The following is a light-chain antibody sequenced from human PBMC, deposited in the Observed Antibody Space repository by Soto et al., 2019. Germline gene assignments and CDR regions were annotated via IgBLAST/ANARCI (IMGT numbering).Light chain of an antibody. V-gene: IGLV2-14*01. CDR1: SSDIGGYNY. Sequence: QSVLTQPASVSGSPGQSITISCTGTSSDIGGYNYVSWYQQHPGKAPKLMIYDVNDRPSGVSNRFSGSKSGNTASLTISGLQAEDEADYYCSSYTTRIPHVFGTGTKVTVL. CDR2: DVN. CDR3: SSYTTRIPHV. J-gene: IGLJ1*01.